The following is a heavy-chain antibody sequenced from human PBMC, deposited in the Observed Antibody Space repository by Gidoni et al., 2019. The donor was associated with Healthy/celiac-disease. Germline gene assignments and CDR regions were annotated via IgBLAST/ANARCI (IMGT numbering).Heavy chain of an antibody. V-gene: IGHV5-51*01. D-gene: IGHD1-26*01. Sequence: ELQPVQSGAGVTMPGGSLKISCRCSGYSFTSYWNGWVRQMPGKALEWMGVIYPGDSDTRYSPSFQGQVTISADKSISTAYLQWSSLKASDTAMYYCARHGGSYYGMDVWGQVTTVTVSS. CDR1: GYSFTSYW. CDR3: ARHGGSYYGMDV. J-gene: IGHJ6*02. CDR2: IYPGDSDT.